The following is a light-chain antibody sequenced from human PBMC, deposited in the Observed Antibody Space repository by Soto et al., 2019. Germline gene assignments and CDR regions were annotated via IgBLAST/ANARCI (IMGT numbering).Light chain of an antibody. J-gene: IGKJ4*01. CDR2: GAS. Sequence: EIVMTQSPATLSVSPGERVTLSCRASQSVYGNLAWYQQKPGQAPRLLIYGASTRATGIPARFSGSGSGTEFTLTISSLQSEDFAVYYCQQYNNRPPLTFGGGTKVDIK. V-gene: IGKV3-15*01. CDR1: QSVYGN. CDR3: QQYNNRPPLT.